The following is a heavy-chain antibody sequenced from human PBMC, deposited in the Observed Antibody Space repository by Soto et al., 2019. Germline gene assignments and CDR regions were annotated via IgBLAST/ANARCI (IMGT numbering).Heavy chain of an antibody. Sequence: PSETLSLTCTVSGGSISSSSYYWGWILHPPGKGLEWIGSIYYSGSTYYNPSLKSRVTISVDTSKNQFSLKLSSVTAADTAVYYCARVVIAVAGFPNWFDPWCKGTLVSVSS. J-gene: IGHJ5*02. CDR1: GGSISSSSYY. V-gene: IGHV4-39*01. CDR2: IYYSGST. D-gene: IGHD6-19*01. CDR3: ARVVIAVAGFPNWFDP.